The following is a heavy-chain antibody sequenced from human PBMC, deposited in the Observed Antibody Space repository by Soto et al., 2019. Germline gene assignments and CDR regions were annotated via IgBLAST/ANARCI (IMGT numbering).Heavy chain of an antibody. CDR1: GGTFSSYA. V-gene: IGHV1-69*06. D-gene: IGHD3-9*01. CDR3: ARAYDILTGSLDY. Sequence: ASVKVSCKASGGTFSSYAISWVRQAPGQGLEWMGGIIPIFGAANYAQKFQGRVTITADKSTSTAYMELSSLRSEDTAVYYCARAYDILTGSLDYWGQGTLVTVSS. J-gene: IGHJ4*02. CDR2: IIPIFGAA.